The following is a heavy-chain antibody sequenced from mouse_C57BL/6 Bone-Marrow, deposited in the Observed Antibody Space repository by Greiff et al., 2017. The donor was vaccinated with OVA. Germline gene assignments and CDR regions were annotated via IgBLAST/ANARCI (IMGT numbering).Heavy chain of an antibody. Sequence: DVMLVESGGDLVKPGGSLKLSCAASGFTFSSYGMSWVRQTPDKRLEWVATISSGGSYTYYPDSVKGRFTISRDNAKNTLYQQMSSLKSEDTAMYYCASPITTVVGRGYFDVWGTGTTVTVSS. CDR1: GFTFSSYG. CDR3: ASPITTVVGRGYFDV. J-gene: IGHJ1*03. V-gene: IGHV5-6*02. D-gene: IGHD1-1*01. CDR2: ISSGGSYT.